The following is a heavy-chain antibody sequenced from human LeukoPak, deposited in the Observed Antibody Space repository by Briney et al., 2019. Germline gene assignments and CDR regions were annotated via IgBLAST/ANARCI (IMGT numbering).Heavy chain of an antibody. V-gene: IGHV4-30-2*01. CDR1: GGSISSGGYY. CDR3: ARHIDYGSGRRMRYFDL. D-gene: IGHD3-10*01. CDR2: IYHSGST. J-gene: IGHJ2*01. Sequence: SETLSLTCTVSGGSISSGGYYWSWIRQPPGKGLEWIGYIYHSGSTYYNPSLKSRVTISVDTSKNQFSLKLSSVTAADTAVYYCARHIDYGSGRRMRYFDLWGRGTLVTVSS.